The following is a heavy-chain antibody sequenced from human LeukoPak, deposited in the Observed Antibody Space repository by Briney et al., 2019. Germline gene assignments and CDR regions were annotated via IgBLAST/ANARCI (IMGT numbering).Heavy chain of an antibody. CDR3: ASSKYYDFWSGYSRFDP. CDR2: IIPIFGTA. V-gene: IGHV1-69*13. J-gene: IGHJ5*02. CDR1: GGTFSSYA. Sequence: SVKVSCKASGGTFSSYAISWVRQAPGQGLEWMGGIIPIFGTANYAQKFQGRVTITADESTSTAYMELSGLRSEDTAVYYCASSKYYDFWSGYSRFDPWGQGTLVTVSS. D-gene: IGHD3-3*01.